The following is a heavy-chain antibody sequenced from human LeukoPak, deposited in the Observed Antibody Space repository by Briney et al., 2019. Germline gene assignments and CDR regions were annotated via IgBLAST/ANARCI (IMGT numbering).Heavy chain of an antibody. J-gene: IGHJ4*02. CDR2: IWYDGSNK. D-gene: IGHD2/OR15-2a*01. CDR1: GFTFSNYG. V-gene: IGHV3-33*01. Sequence: GGSPRLSCAASGFTFSNYGMHWVRQAPGKGLEWVALIWYDGSNKYYTDSVKGRLTISRDNSKDTLFLQMNSLRAEDTAVYYCAREGPRGNSQFDYWGQGTLVTVSS. CDR3: AREGPRGNSQFDY.